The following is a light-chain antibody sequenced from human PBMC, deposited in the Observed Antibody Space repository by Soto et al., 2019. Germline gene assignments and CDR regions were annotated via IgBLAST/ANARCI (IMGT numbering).Light chain of an antibody. CDR3: QQSYDLPRT. V-gene: IGKV1-39*01. CDR1: QSVSKY. Sequence: DIQLTQSPSSLSASVGDTVTISCRTNQSVSKYMNWYQQKPGTAPKPLIYYVSSLQSGVPSRFSGSGSATAFTLTISSLQTEDFATYYCQQSYDLPRTFGQGTRLDIK. CDR2: YVS. J-gene: IGKJ2*01.